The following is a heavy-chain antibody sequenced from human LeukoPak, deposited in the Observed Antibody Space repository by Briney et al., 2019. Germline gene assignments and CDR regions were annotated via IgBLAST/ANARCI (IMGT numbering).Heavy chain of an antibody. J-gene: IGHJ6*02. Sequence: GGSLRLSCAASGFTFSSYWMHWVRQAPGKGLVWVSRINSDGSSTSYADSVKGRFTISRDNAKNTLYLQMNSLRAEDTTVYYCARAAYSSGWYDKGENGMDVWGQGTTVTVSS. D-gene: IGHD6-19*01. CDR1: GFTFSSYW. CDR2: INSDGSST. CDR3: ARAAYSSGWYDKGENGMDV. V-gene: IGHV3-74*01.